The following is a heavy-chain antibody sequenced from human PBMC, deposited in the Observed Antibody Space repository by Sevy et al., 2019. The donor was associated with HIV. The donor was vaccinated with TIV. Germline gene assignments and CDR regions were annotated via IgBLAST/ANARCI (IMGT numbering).Heavy chain of an antibody. J-gene: IGHJ4*02. V-gene: IGHV3-30*18. CDR3: KISEEYIQTWYPPDY. Sequence: GGSLRLSCVASGFSFSSYGMHWVRQAPGKGLEWVALISYHGTNKYYGDSVRGRFTVSRDNSRNTLYLQMDSLGADDTAVYCAKISEEYIQTWYPPDYWGQGTLVTVSS. CDR1: GFSFSSYG. CDR2: ISYHGTNK. D-gene: IGHD5-18*01.